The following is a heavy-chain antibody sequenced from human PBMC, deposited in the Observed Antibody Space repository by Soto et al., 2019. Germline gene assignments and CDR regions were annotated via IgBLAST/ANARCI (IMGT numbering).Heavy chain of an antibody. J-gene: IGHJ6*02. CDR1: GGSISSGGYY. CDR2: IYYSGST. V-gene: IGHV4-31*03. Sequence: QVQLQESGPGLVKPSQTLSLTCTVSGGSISSGGYYWSWIRQHPGKGLEWIGYIYYSGSTYYNPSLKSRVTVSVDTSKNQVALKLSSVTAADTAVYYCAGGWSNGYYYYGMDVWGQGTTVTVSS. CDR3: AGGWSNGYYYYGMDV. D-gene: IGHD2-8*02.